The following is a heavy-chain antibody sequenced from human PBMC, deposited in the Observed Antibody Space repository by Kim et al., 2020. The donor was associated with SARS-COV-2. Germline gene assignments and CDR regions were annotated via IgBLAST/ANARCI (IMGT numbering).Heavy chain of an antibody. J-gene: IGHJ6*02. D-gene: IGHD3-10*01. Sequence: SVKVSCKASGGTFSSYAISWVRQAPGQGLEWMGRIIPILGIANYAQKFQGRVTITADKSTSTAYMELSSLRSEDTAVYYCARGKNYGSGSYGYYYGMDVWGHGTTVTVSS. CDR1: GGTFSSYA. V-gene: IGHV1-69*04. CDR3: ARGKNYGSGSYGYYYGMDV. CDR2: IIPILGIA.